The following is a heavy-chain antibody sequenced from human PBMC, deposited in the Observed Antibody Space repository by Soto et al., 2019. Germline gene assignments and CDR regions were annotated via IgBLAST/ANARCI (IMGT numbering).Heavy chain of an antibody. V-gene: IGHV4-39*01. CDR2: IYYSGST. CDR1: GGSISSSSYY. Sequence: QLQLQESGPGLVKPSETLSLTCTVSGGSISSSSYYWGWIRQPPGKGLEWIGSIYYSGSTYYNPSLKSRVTISVDTSKNQFSLTLSSVTAADTAVYYCARRIAVAGITFDYWGQGTLVTVSS. D-gene: IGHD6-19*01. J-gene: IGHJ4*02. CDR3: ARRIAVAGITFDY.